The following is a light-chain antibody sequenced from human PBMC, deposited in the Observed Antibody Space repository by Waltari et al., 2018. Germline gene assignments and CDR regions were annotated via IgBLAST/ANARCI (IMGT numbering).Light chain of an antibody. J-gene: IGLJ1*01. CDR1: NSYVGGYNY. V-gene: IGLV2-14*01. CDR2: EVT. Sequence: QSALTQPASVSGSPGQSITISCTGTNSYVGGYNYVSWYQQRPGKAPQLLVSEVTNRPSGVSNRFSGSKSDNTASLTISGLLAEDEADYYCSSYTNSSTYVFGTGTKVTVL. CDR3: SSYTNSSTYV.